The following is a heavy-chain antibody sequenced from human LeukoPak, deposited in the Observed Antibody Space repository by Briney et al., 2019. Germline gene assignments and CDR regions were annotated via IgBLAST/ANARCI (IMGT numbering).Heavy chain of an antibody. Sequence: SETLSLTCTVSGGSISSGGYYWSWIRQHPGKGLEWIGYIYYSGSTYYNPSLKSRVTISVDTSKNQFSLKLSSVTAADTAVYYCARGVRDIVVVVAAYYDYWGQGTLVTVSS. D-gene: IGHD2-15*01. CDR3: ARGVRDIVVVVAAYYDY. J-gene: IGHJ4*02. CDR2: IYYSGST. CDR1: GGSISSGGYY. V-gene: IGHV4-31*03.